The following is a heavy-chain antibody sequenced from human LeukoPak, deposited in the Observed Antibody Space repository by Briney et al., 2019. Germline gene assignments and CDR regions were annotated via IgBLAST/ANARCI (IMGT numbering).Heavy chain of an antibody. Sequence: SETLSLTCTVSGASASSSSYYWEWIRQPPGKGLEWVGSVFYSGSTNYNPSLKSRVTMSVDTSKNQFSLRLSSVTATDTAVYYCATRRSGSHPYYWGQGTLVTVSS. V-gene: IGHV4-39*01. CDR3: ATRRSGSHPYY. CDR2: VFYSGST. D-gene: IGHD1-26*01. CDR1: GASASSSSYY. J-gene: IGHJ4*02.